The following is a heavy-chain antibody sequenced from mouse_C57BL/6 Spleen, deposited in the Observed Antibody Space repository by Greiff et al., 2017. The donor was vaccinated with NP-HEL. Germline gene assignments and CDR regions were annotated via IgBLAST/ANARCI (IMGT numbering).Heavy chain of an antibody. J-gene: IGHJ4*01. D-gene: IGHD1-1*01. V-gene: IGHV5-9-1*02. CDR2: ISSGGDYI. CDR3: TRANYYGSSYGDY. Sequence: EVKLVESGEGLVKPGGSLKLSCAASGFTFSSYAMSWVRQTPEKRLEWVAYISSGGDYIYYADTVKGRFTISRDNARNTLYLQMSSLKSEDTAMYYCTRANYYGSSYGDYWGQGTSVTVSS. CDR1: GFTFSSYA.